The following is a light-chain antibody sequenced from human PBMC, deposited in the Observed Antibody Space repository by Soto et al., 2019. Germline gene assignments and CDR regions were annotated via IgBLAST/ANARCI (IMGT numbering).Light chain of an antibody. CDR3: CSYAGSYTWV. Sequence: QSALTQPRSVSGSPGQSVTISCTGTSSDVGGYNYVSWYQQSPGKAPKVIIYDVTKRPSGVPDRFSGSKSGNTASLTISGLQAEDEADYYCCSYAGSYTWVFGGGTKLTVL. CDR2: DVT. CDR1: SSDVGGYNY. J-gene: IGLJ2*01. V-gene: IGLV2-11*01.